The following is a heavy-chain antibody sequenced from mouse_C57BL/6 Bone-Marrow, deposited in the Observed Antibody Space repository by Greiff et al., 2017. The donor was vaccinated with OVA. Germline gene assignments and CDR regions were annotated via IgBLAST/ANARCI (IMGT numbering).Heavy chain of an antibody. Sequence: EVNVVESGGGLVKPGGSLKLSCAASGFTFSSYAMSWVRQTPEKRLEWVATISDGGSYTYYPDNVKGRFTISRDNAKNNLYLQMSHLKSEDTAMYYGARGLYYDLRRFDYWGQGTTLTVSS. J-gene: IGHJ2*01. V-gene: IGHV5-4*03. D-gene: IGHD2-4*01. CDR2: ISDGGSYT. CDR3: ARGLYYDLRRFDY. CDR1: GFTFSSYA.